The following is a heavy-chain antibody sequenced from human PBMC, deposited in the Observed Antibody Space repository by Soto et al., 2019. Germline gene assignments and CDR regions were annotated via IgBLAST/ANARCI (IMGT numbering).Heavy chain of an antibody. CDR3: AKDWINNRINWFDL. J-gene: IGHJ5*02. Sequence: EVQLLESGGGFVQPGGSLRLSCAASGFTFSNSAMSWVRQAPGKGLEWVSGVTADGADTHYTDSVKGRFTISRDNPKNTLYLQTNSLRAEASAVYYCAKDWINNRINWFDLWGQGTLVTVSS. CDR2: VTADGADT. V-gene: IGHV3-23*01. CDR1: GFTFSNSA. D-gene: IGHD1-1*01.